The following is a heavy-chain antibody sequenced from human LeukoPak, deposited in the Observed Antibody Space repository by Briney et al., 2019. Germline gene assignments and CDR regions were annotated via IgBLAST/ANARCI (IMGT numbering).Heavy chain of an antibody. Sequence: SETLSLTCTVSGDSVSNGNYYWSWLRQPPGKALEWIGYIYYTGKTYYNPSLEGRVTILVGTSRNHFSVKLSSVTAADTAVYYCARSQNYYGSGDYWSQGTLVTVSS. CDR3: ARSQNYYGSGDY. V-gene: IGHV4-61*03. J-gene: IGHJ4*02. CDR1: GDSVSNGNYY. CDR2: IYYTGKT. D-gene: IGHD3-10*01.